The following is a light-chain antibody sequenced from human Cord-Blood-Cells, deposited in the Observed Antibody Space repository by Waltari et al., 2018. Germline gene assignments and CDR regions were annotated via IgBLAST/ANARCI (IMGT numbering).Light chain of an antibody. Sequence: ELVLTQSPATLSLSPGERATLSCRASQSVSSYLAWYQQRPGQAPRLLIYDASNRATGIASRFSGRGSGTDCTLTMSSLEPEDLVVECCQRRSDWPPTVGRGTKVEIK. J-gene: IGKJ1*01. V-gene: IGKV3-11*01. CDR3: QRRSDWPPT. CDR2: DAS. CDR1: QSVSSY.